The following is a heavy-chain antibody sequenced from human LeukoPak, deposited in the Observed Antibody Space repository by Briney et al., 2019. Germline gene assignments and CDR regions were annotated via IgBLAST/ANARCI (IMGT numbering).Heavy chain of an antibody. J-gene: IGHJ6*03. V-gene: IGHV7-4-1*02. Sequence: ASVKVSCKASGYTFTSYALNWVRQAPGQGLEWMGWINTNNGNPTYARAFTGRFVFSLDISVSTAYLQISNLKADDTAVYYCARQLGAFSPHYYFYMDVWGKGTTVAISS. CDR3: ARQLGAFSPHYYFYMDV. D-gene: IGHD3-16*01. CDR2: INTNNGNP. CDR1: GYTFTSYA.